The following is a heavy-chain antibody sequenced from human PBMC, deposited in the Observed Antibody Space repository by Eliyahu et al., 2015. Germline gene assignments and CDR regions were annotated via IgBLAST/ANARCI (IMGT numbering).Heavy chain of an antibody. D-gene: IGHD6-13*01. CDR2: INRSGGT. V-gene: IGHV4-34*01. CDR1: GGSFSDHY. Sequence: QVQLQQWGAGLLKPSETLSLSCAVYGGSFSDHYWSWFRQTPGKGLEWIGEINRSGGTNYNPSLKSRVAMSVDTSKKQFSLKLSLVTAADTAVYYCAKGGTQSPFDFWGRGTPVTVSS. J-gene: IGHJ4*02. CDR3: AKGGTQSPFDF.